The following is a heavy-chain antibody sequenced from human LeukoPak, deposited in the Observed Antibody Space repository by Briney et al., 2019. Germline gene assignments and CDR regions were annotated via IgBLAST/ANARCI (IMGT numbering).Heavy chain of an antibody. J-gene: IGHJ6*02. V-gene: IGHV4-39*01. D-gene: IGHD2-15*01. Sequence: PSETLSLTCTVSGGSIRSDFHYWDGIRQPPGKGLEWIGSILYTGGSWVKPSLKSRASISVDTSRNQFSLTLHSVNAIDTALYYCTRRASGSGGTQAGMDVWGQGTTVTVSS. CDR1: GGSIRSDFHY. CDR2: ILYTGGS. CDR3: TRRASGSGGTQAGMDV.